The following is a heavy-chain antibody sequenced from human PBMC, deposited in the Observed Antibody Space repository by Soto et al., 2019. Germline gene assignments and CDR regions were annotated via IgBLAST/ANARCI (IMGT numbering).Heavy chain of an antibody. J-gene: IGHJ6*02. D-gene: IGHD3-22*01. Sequence: GGSLRLSCTPSGFIFSDYSMNWVRQAPGKGLEWISYITTTSSTMYYADSVKGRFTISRDNAKNSLYLQMNSLRDEDTPVYYCARDSSGRQYYGMDVWGQGTTVTVSS. CDR3: ARDSSGRQYYGMDV. CDR2: ITTTSSTM. CDR1: GFIFSDYS. V-gene: IGHV3-48*02.